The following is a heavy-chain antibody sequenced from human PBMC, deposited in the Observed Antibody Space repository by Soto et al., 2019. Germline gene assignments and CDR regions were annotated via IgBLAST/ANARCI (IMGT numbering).Heavy chain of an antibody. D-gene: IGHD4-4*01. V-gene: IGHV4-39*01. CDR3: ARRNGLQMFHDFDI. J-gene: IGHJ3*02. CDR2: IYYSGST. Sequence: SSETLSLTCTVSGGSISSSSYYWGWIRQPPGKGLEWIGSIYYSGSTYYNPSLKSRVTISVDTSKNQFSLKLSSVTAADTAVYYCARRNGLQMFHDFDIWGQGPMVTVSS. CDR1: GGSISSSSYY.